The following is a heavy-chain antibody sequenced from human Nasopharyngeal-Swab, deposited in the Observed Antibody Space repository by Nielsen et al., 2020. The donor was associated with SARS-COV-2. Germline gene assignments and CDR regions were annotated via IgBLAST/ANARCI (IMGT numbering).Heavy chain of an antibody. D-gene: IGHD2-2*01. CDR3: ARDFHIVVVPAALDY. Sequence: GESLKISCAASGFTFDDYAMHWVRQAPGKGLEWVSLISGDGGSTYYADSVKGRFTISRDNAKNSLYLQMNSLRAEDTAVYYCARDFHIVVVPAALDYWGQGTLVTVSS. CDR1: GFTFDDYA. J-gene: IGHJ4*02. V-gene: IGHV3-43*02. CDR2: ISGDGGST.